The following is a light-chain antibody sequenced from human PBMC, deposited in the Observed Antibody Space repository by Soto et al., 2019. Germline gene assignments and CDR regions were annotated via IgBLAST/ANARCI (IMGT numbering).Light chain of an antibody. CDR1: QSISSN. J-gene: IGKJ3*01. V-gene: IGKV3-15*01. CDR2: GAS. Sequence: EIVMTQSPATLSVSPGERATLSCRASQSISSNLAWYQQKPGQAPRLLIYGASTRATGIPATFSGSGSGTGFPLTISSLQSEDFAVYYCQQYNNWPFTFGPGTKVDIK. CDR3: QQYNNWPFT.